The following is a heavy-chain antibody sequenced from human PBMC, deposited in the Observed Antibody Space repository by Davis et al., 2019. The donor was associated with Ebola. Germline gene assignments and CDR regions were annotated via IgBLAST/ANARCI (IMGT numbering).Heavy chain of an antibody. J-gene: IGHJ6*02. CDR2: ISYDGSNK. V-gene: IGHV3-30-3*01. CDR1: GFTFSSYA. D-gene: IGHD5-18*01. CDR3: AKDMARGYSYGYYYYGMDV. Sequence: GESLKISCAASGFTFSSYAMHWVRQAPGKGLEWVAVISYDGSNKYYADSVKGRFTISRDNSKNTLYLQMNSLRAEDTALYYCAKDMARGYSYGYYYYGMDVWGQGTTVTVSS.